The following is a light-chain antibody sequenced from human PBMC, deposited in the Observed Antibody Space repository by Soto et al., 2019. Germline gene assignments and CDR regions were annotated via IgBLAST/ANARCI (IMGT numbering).Light chain of an antibody. CDR1: SSDVGGYNH. Sequence: QSALTQPASVSGSPGQSITISCTGTSSDVGGYNHVSWYQQHPGKAPKLMIYEGSNRPSGVSNRFSGSKSGNTASLTISGLQAEDEDDDYYCSYAGSSSLSVVFGGGTKLTVL. CDR3: CSYAGSSSLSVV. CDR2: EGS. J-gene: IGLJ2*01. V-gene: IGLV2-23*03.